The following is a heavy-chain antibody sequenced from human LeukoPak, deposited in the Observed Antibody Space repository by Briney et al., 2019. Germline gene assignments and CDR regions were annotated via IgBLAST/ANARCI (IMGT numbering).Heavy chain of an antibody. CDR2: MNPNSGNT. CDR3: ARGKGSITIFGVVITYPFDY. J-gene: IGHJ4*02. CDR1: GYTFTSYD. Sequence: ASVKVSCKASGYTFTSYDINRVRQATGQGLEWMGWMNPNSGNTGYAQKFQGRVTITRNTSISTAYMELSSLRSEDTVVYYCARGKGSITIFGVVITYPFDYWGQGTLVTVSS. V-gene: IGHV1-8*03. D-gene: IGHD3-3*01.